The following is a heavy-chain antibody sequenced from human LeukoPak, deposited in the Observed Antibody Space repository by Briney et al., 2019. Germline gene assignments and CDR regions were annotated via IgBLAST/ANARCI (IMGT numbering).Heavy chain of an antibody. D-gene: IGHD1-14*01. Sequence: GGSLRLSCAASGVTFSSYLMHWVRQAPGKGLVWVSRINSDGSSTSYADSVKGRFTISRDNAKNTLYLQMSSLRAEDTAVYYCVKITSVAGGDCWGQGTRLTVSS. CDR3: VKITSVAGGDC. V-gene: IGHV3-74*01. CDR1: GVTFSSYL. CDR2: INSDGSST. J-gene: IGHJ4*02.